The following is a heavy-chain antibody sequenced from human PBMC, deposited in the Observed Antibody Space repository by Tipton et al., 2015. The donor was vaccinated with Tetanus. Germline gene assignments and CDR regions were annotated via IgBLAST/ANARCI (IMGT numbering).Heavy chain of an antibody. CDR2: IHPSGST. V-gene: IGHV4-34*08. D-gene: IGHD2-2*01. CDR1: GGTFSGYY. CDR3: AEGRRFCSSNSCHEYYFDS. J-gene: IGHJ4*02. Sequence: TLSLTCTIYGGTFSGYYCSWIRQPPGRGLEWIGEIHPSGSTNYNPSLTSRVTLSQDTSKSQFSLRLSSVTAAETAVDYCAEGRRFCSSNSCHEYYFDSWGRGTLVTVSS.